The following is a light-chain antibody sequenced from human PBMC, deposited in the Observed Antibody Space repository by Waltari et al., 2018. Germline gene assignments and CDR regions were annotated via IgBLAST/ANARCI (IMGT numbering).Light chain of an antibody. Sequence: QSVLTQPPSVSGALGQRVTISCTGSSSNIGTGYDVHWYQQLPGTAPKLLIYANDHRPSGVPDRFSGSKSDTSGSLVITGLQAEDEADYYCQSFDSSLSSVVFGGGTKLTVL. CDR1: SSNIGTGYD. J-gene: IGLJ2*01. CDR2: AND. V-gene: IGLV1-40*01. CDR3: QSFDSSLSSVV.